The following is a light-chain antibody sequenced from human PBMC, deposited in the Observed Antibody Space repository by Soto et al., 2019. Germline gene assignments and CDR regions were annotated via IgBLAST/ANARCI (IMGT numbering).Light chain of an antibody. CDR2: GVS. Sequence: DIQMTQSPSTLSASVGDRVTITCRASQSITPWLAWYQQKAGKAPKLLIYGVSNLQSGVPSRFSGSGSGAEFTLTISSLQPDDFATYFCQQYYSYSWTLGQGTKVDIK. CDR1: QSITPW. V-gene: IGKV1-5*01. J-gene: IGKJ1*01. CDR3: QQYYSYSWT.